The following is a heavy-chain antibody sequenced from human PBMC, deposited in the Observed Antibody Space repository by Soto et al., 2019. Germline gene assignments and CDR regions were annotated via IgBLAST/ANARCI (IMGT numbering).Heavy chain of an antibody. D-gene: IGHD3-16*01. J-gene: IGHJ6*03. Sequence: GGSLRLSCAASGFTFSSYAMSWVRQAPGKGLEWVSGISGSGGSTYYADSVKGRFTISRDNSRDTLYLQMNSLRAEDTAVYYCAKLRGSTYNYYIDVWGKGTTVTVSS. V-gene: IGHV3-23*01. CDR1: GFTFSSYA. CDR3: AKLRGSTYNYYIDV. CDR2: ISGSGGST.